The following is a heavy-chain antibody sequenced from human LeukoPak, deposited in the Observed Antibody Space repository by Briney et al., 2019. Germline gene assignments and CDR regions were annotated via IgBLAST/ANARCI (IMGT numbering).Heavy chain of an antibody. D-gene: IGHD3-22*01. CDR3: ARDLNYYDSSGYSY. Sequence: ASVKVSCKASGYTFTGSYTHWVRQAPGQGLEWMGWINPNSGGTNYAQKFQGRVTMTRDTSISTAYMELSRLRSDDTAVYYCARDLNYYDSSGYSYWGQGTLVTVSS. CDR1: GYTFTGSY. J-gene: IGHJ4*02. CDR2: INPNSGGT. V-gene: IGHV1-2*02.